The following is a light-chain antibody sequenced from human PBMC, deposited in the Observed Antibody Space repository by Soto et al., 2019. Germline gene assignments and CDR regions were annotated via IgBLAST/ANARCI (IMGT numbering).Light chain of an antibody. CDR1: QSVSSTY. V-gene: IGKV3-20*01. CDR2: GAS. CDR3: QQYGTSPPT. Sequence: EIVLTHSPGTLSLSPGERATLSCRASQSVSSTYIAWYQQKPGQAPRLLIYGASNRATGIPDRFSGRGSGIDFTLTISRLEPADFAVYYCQQYGTSPPTFGQGTKLEI. J-gene: IGKJ2*01.